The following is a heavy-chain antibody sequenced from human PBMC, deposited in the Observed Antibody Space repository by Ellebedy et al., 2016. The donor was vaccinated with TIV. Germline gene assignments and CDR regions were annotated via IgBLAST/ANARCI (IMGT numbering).Heavy chain of an antibody. CDR1: GGSLGNAW. V-gene: IGHV4-34*01. J-gene: IGHJ4*02. CDR3: ARHPDDFDS. Sequence: MPSETLSLTCEVYGGSLGNAWWSWIRQAPGKGLEWFGEVTPTGGNNFNPSLKSRVTISRDTSKRQISLRLSSVTASDTAVYYCARHPDDFDSWGQGTLVTVSS. CDR2: VTPTGGN.